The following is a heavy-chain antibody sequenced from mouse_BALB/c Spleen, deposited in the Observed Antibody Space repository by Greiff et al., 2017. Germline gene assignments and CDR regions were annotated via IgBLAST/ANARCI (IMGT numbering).Heavy chain of an antibody. CDR3: ASTGGYAMDY. V-gene: IGHV5-15*02. CDR1: GFTFSDYG. D-gene: IGHD4-1*01. Sequence: EVHLVESGGGLVQPGGSRKLSCAASGFTFSDYGMAWVRQAPGKGPEWVAFISNLAYSIYYADTVTGRFTISRENAKNTLYLEMNSLQTDDTAMYYCASTGGYAMDYWGQGTSVTVSS. CDR2: ISNLAYSI. J-gene: IGHJ4*01.